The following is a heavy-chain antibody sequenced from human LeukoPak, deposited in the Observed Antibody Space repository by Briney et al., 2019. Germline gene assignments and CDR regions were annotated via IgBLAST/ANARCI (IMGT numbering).Heavy chain of an antibody. Sequence: GGSLRLSCAASGFTFSTYAMHWVRQAPGKGLEWVAVLSYDGSNKYYADSVKGRFTISRDNSKNTLFLQMNSLRGEDTAVYYCARDHVEEWLVPNYWGQGTLVTVSS. CDR3: ARDHVEEWLVPNY. CDR1: GFTFSTYA. V-gene: IGHV3-30-3*01. D-gene: IGHD6-19*01. CDR2: LSYDGSNK. J-gene: IGHJ4*02.